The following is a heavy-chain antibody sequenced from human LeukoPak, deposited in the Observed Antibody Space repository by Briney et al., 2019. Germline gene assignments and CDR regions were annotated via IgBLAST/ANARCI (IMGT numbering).Heavy chain of an antibody. CDR1: GYTFTSYD. D-gene: IGHD2-2*01. Sequence: ASVKVSCKASGYTFTSYDINWVRQATGQGLEWMGWMNPNSGNTGYAQKFQGRVTMTRNTSISTAYMELSSLRSEDTAVYYCARGWRIVVVPAAKKRDYYYGMDVWGQGTTVTVSS. V-gene: IGHV1-8*01. CDR3: ARGWRIVVVPAAKKRDYYYGMDV. J-gene: IGHJ6*02. CDR2: MNPNSGNT.